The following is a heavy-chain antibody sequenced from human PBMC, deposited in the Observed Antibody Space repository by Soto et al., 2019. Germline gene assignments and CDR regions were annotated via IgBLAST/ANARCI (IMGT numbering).Heavy chain of an antibody. CDR1: GFTFSSSE. V-gene: IGHV3-48*03. CDR3: ARQASR. D-gene: IGHD1-26*01. J-gene: IGHJ3*01. CDR2: IHPSGQPI. Sequence: EVQLVESGGGLVQPGGSLRLSCAVSGFTFSSSEMYWVRQAPGKGLEWISYIHPSGQPIFYADSVKGRFTISRDNANNSLSLQMNSLRAEDTAVYYCARQASRWGQGTVVTVSS.